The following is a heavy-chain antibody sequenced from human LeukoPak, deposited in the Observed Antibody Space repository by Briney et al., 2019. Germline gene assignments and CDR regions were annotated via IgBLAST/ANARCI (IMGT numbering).Heavy chain of an antibody. Sequence: SETLSLTCVVSGASISSSDWWSWIRQPPGKGLEWIGSIYYSGSTYYNPSLKSRVTISVDTSKNQFSLKLSSVTAADTAVYYCASRIGYCSSTSCYWDYWGQGTLVTVSS. V-gene: IGHV4-39*01. CDR3: ASRIGYCSSTSCYWDY. CDR1: GASISSSDW. D-gene: IGHD2-2*01. CDR2: IYYSGST. J-gene: IGHJ4*02.